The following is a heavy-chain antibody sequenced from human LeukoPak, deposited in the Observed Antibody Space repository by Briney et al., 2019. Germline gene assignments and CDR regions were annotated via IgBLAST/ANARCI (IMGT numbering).Heavy chain of an antibody. CDR2: INPNSGGT. Sequence: ASVKVSCKASGYTFTGYYMHWVRQAPGQGLEWMGRINPNSGGTNYAQKFQGRVTMTRDTSISTAYMGLSRLRSDDTAVYYCARGHYYDSRGDLDVGIFWGQGTLVTVSS. V-gene: IGHV1-2*06. CDR3: ARGHYYDSRGDLDVGIF. CDR1: GYTFTGYY. D-gene: IGHD3-22*01. J-gene: IGHJ4*02.